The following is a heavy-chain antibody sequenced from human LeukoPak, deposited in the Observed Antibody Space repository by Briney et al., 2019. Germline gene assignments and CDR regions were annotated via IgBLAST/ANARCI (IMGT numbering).Heavy chain of an antibody. CDR1: GGTFSSYA. V-gene: IGHV1-69*01. J-gene: IGHJ6*03. D-gene: IGHD1-1*01. Sequence: SSVKVSCRASGGTFSSYAISWVRQAPGQGLEWMGGIIPIFCTANYAQKFQGRVTITADESTSTAYMELSSLRSEDTAVYYCASCWTGTTNYYYYYMDVWGKGTTVTVSS. CDR2: IIPIFCTA. CDR3: ASCWTGTTNYYYYYMDV.